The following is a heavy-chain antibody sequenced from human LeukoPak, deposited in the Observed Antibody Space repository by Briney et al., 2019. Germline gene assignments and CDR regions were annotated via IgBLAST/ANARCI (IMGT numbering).Heavy chain of an antibody. J-gene: IGHJ5*02. Sequence: SETLSLTCTVSGGSISSSSYYWGWIRQPPGKGLEWIGSSYYSGSTYYNPSLKSRVTISVDTSKNEFSLKLSSVTAEDTAWYYCARATLRRYCSSTSCYKDPNWFDPWGQGPLVTVSS. D-gene: IGHD2-2*02. CDR1: GGSISSSSYY. CDR3: ARATLRRYCSSTSCYKDPNWFDP. V-gene: IGHV4-39*07. CDR2: SYYSGST.